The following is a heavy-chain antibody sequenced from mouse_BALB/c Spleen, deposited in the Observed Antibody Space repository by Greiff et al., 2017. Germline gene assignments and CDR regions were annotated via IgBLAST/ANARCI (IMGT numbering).Heavy chain of an antibody. V-gene: IGHV5-12-2*01. CDR2: ISNGGGST. CDR3: ARGIRNAMDY. CDR1: GFTFSSYT. Sequence: EVQLVESGGGLVQPGGSLKLSCAASGFTFSSYTMSWVRQTPEKRLEWVAYISNGGGSTYYPDTVKGRFTISRDNAKNTLYLQMSSLKSEDTAMYYCARGIRNAMDYWGQGTSVTVSS. J-gene: IGHJ4*01. D-gene: IGHD2-4*01.